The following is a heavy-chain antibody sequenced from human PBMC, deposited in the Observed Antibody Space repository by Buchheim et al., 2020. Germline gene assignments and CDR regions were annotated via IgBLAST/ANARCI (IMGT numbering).Heavy chain of an antibody. CDR3: AKAGLPDRIAANSWFDP. CDR1: GFTFSSYA. J-gene: IGHJ5*02. D-gene: IGHD6-6*01. CDR2: ISGSGGST. Sequence: EVQLLESGGGLVQRGGSLRLSCAASGFTFSSYAMSWVRQAPEKGLEWVSGISGSGGSTNYADSVKGRFTISRDISENTLYMQMNSLGVEDTAIYYCAKAGLPDRIAANSWFDPWGQGTL. V-gene: IGHV3-23*01.